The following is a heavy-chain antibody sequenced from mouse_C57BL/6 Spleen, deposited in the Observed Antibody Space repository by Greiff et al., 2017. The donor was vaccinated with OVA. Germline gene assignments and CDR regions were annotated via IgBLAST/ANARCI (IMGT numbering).Heavy chain of an antibody. Sequence: EVKVVESGGGLVQPGGSLKLSCAASGFTFSDYYMYWVRQTPEKRLEWVAYISNGGGSTYYPDTVKGRFTISRDNAKNTLYLQMSRLKSEDTAMYYCARRGMVTTAMDYWGQGTSVTVSS. J-gene: IGHJ4*01. CDR1: GFTFSDYY. CDR2: ISNGGGST. V-gene: IGHV5-12*01. CDR3: ARRGMVTTAMDY. D-gene: IGHD2-2*01.